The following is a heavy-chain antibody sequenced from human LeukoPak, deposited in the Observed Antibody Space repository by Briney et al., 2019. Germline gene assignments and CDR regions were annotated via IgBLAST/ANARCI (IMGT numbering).Heavy chain of an antibody. CDR1: GGSISSSSYY. V-gene: IGHV4-39*01. D-gene: IGHD3-22*01. CDR3: ASLFKDKVVVMPFDY. CDR2: IYYSGST. J-gene: IGHJ4*02. Sequence: PSETLSLTCTVSGGSISSSSYYWGWIRQPPGKGLEWIGSIYYSGSTYYNPSLKSRVTISVDTSKNQFSLKLSSVTAADTAVYYCASLFKDKVVVMPFDYWGQGTLVTVSS.